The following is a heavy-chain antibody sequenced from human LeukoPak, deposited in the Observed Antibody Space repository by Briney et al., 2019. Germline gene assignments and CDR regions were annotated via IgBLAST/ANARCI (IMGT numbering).Heavy chain of an antibody. Sequence: ASVKVSCKASGYTFTSYAMHWVRQAPGQRLEWMGWINAGNGNTKYSQKFQGRVTITRDTSASTAYMELSSLRSEDTAVYYCARDFGVTMVRGVLNWFDPWGQGTLVTVSS. V-gene: IGHV1-3*01. CDR2: INAGNGNT. CDR3: ARDFGVTMVRGVLNWFDP. CDR1: GYTFTSYA. D-gene: IGHD3-10*01. J-gene: IGHJ5*02.